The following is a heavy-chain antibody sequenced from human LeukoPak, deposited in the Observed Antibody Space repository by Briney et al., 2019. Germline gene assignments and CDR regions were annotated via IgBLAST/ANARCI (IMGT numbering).Heavy chain of an antibody. D-gene: IGHD1-26*01. CDR1: GFTFTSTA. Sequence: SVKVSCKASGFTFTSTAMQWVRQARGQRLEWIGWIVVGSGNTNYAQKFQERVTITRDMSTSTAYMELSSLRSEDTAVYYCAAEGFFSRGASFDYWGQGTLVTVSS. V-gene: IGHV1-58*02. CDR3: AAEGFFSRGASFDY. CDR2: IVVGSGNT. J-gene: IGHJ4*02.